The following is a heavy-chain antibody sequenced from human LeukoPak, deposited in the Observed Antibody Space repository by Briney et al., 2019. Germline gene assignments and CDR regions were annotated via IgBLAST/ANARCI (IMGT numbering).Heavy chain of an antibody. J-gene: IGHJ5*02. CDR2: INHSGST. D-gene: IGHD3-16*02. CDR1: GGSFSGYY. V-gene: IGHV4-34*01. Sequence: PSETLSLTCAVYGGSFSGYYWSWIRQPPGKGLEWIGEINHSGSTNYNPSLKSRVTISVDTSKNQFSLKLSSVTAADTAVYYCARRGRDYVWGSYRYTGNWFDPWGQGTLVTVSS. CDR3: ARRGRDYVWGSYRYTGNWFDP.